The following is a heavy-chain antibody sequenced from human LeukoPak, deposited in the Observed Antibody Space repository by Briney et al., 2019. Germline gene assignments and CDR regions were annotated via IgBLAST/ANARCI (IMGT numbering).Heavy chain of an antibody. V-gene: IGHV1-18*01. J-gene: IGHJ4*02. CDR3: ARVGYSSGPIDY. D-gene: IGHD6-19*01. CDR1: GYTFTSYG. Sequence: ASVKVSCKASGYTFTSYGISWVRQAPGQGLEWMGWISAYNGNTNYAQKLQGRVTMTTDTSTSTACMELRSLRSDDTAVYYCARVGYSSGPIDYWGQGTLVTVSS. CDR2: ISAYNGNT.